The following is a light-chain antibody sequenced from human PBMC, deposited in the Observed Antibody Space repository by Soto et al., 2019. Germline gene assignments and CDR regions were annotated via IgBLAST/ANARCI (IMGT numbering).Light chain of an antibody. CDR2: GAS. V-gene: IGKV3-15*01. Sequence: DIVMTQSPATLSVSPGERATVSCKASQSVRSNLAWYQQKPGQAPMLLIYGASTRATGIPARFSGSGSGTEFTLTISSLQSEDFAVYYCQQYNNWPPITFGQGNDWRL. J-gene: IGKJ5*01. CDR1: QSVRSN. CDR3: QQYNNWPPIT.